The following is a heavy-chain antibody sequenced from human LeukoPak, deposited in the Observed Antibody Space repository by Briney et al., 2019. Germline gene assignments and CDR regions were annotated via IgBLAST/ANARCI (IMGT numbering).Heavy chain of an antibody. V-gene: IGHV3-30-3*01. Sequence: GRSLTLSCAASGFTFSSYAVHGVRQAPGKGVEWVAVISYDGSNKYYADSVKGRFTISRDNSKNTLYLQMNSLRAEDTAVYYCARVRGKGHMVRAHAFDIWGQGTMVTVSS. CDR1: GFTFSSYA. J-gene: IGHJ3*02. CDR2: ISYDGSNK. CDR3: ARVRGKGHMVRAHAFDI. D-gene: IGHD3-10*01.